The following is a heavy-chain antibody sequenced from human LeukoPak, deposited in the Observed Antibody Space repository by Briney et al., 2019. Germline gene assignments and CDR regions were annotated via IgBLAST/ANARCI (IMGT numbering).Heavy chain of an antibody. D-gene: IGHD3-22*01. V-gene: IGHV4-39*07. J-gene: IGHJ5*02. Sequence: SPSETLSLTCTVSGGSISSSSYYWGWIRQPPGKGLEWIGSIYYSGSTYYNPSLKSRVTISVDKSKNQFSLKLSSVTAADTAVYYCARGNYYYDSSGYLHNWFDPWGQGTLVTVSS. CDR2: IYYSGST. CDR1: GGSISSSSYY. CDR3: ARGNYYYDSSGYLHNWFDP.